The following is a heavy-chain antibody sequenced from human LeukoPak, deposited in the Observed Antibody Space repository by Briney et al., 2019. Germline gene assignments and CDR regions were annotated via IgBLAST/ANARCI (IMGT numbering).Heavy chain of an antibody. CDR1: GGSFSGYY. V-gene: IGHV4-34*01. D-gene: IGHD3-10*01. CDR2: INHSGST. CDR3: ARHGRGAVTMVRGVITNWFDP. J-gene: IGHJ5*02. Sequence: SETLSLTCAVYGGSFSGYYWSWIRQPPGKGLEWIGEINHSGSTNYNPSLKSRVTISVDTSKNQFSLKLSSVTAADTAVYYCARHGRGAVTMVRGVITNWFDPWGQGTLVTVSS.